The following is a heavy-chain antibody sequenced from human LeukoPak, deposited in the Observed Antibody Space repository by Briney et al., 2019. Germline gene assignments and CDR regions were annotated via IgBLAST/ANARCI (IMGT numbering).Heavy chain of an antibody. CDR2: IYYSGST. CDR1: GGSISSYY. J-gene: IGHJ4*02. V-gene: IGHV4-59*01. CDR3: ARQGRGYGGTFDY. D-gene: IGHD3-16*01. Sequence: PSETLSLTCTVSGGSISSYYWSWIRQPPGKGLEWIGYIYYSGSTNYNPSLKSRVTISVDTSKHQFSLKLSSVTAADTAVYYCARQGRGYGGTFDYWGQGTLVTVSS.